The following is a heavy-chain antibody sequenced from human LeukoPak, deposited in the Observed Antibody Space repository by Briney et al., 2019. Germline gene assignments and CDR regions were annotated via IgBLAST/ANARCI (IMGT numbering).Heavy chain of an antibody. V-gene: IGHV3-23*01. CDR1: GFTFNSYA. D-gene: IGHD4/OR15-4a*01. CDR2: ITGTGNKA. J-gene: IGHJ6*03. CDR3: AMRDGRAYGAFYYRDV. Sequence: GGSLRLSCVPSGFTFNSYAMSWVRQAPERGLEWVSYITGTGNKAMYADSVRGRLTTSRANSKNTLYLQINNLRVEDMAIYYSAMRDGRAYGAFYYRDVWGKRTTVIVSS.